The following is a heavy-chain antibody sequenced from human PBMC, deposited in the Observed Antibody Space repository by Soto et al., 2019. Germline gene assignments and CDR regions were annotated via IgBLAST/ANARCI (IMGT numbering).Heavy chain of an antibody. Sequence: ASVKVSCKASGYIFTIFHMHWVRQAPGQGLEWMGMINPRGAGTRYAQKFQGRISLTSDTSTSTVYMELSSLRAEDTAVYYCAKTIQLWPTGPSFDYWGQGTLVTVSS. CDR2: INPRGAGT. CDR3: AKTIQLWPTGPSFDY. D-gene: IGHD5-18*01. J-gene: IGHJ4*02. V-gene: IGHV1-46*01. CDR1: GYIFTIFH.